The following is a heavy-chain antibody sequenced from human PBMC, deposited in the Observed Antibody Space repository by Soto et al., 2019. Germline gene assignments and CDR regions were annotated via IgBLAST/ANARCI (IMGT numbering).Heavy chain of an antibody. Sequence: PGGSLRLSCAASGFTFSSYWMHWVRQAPGKGLVWVSRINSDGSSTSYADSVKGRFTISRDNAKNTLYLQMNSLRAEDTAVYYCARESSGCSGGSCYGNYYYYMDVWGKGTTVTVSS. CDR3: ARESSGCSGGSCYGNYYYYMDV. CDR2: INSDGSST. D-gene: IGHD2-15*01. CDR1: GFTFSSYW. V-gene: IGHV3-74*01. J-gene: IGHJ6*03.